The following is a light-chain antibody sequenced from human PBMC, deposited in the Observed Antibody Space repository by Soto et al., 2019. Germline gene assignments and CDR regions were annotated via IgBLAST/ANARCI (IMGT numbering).Light chain of an antibody. J-gene: IGKJ3*01. CDR1: QSVSGN. CDR2: AAS. CDR3: QQYTNWPPIT. Sequence: EIVMTQSPATLSVSPGERATLSSRASQSVSGNLAWYQQKPGQAPRLLIYAASTRATGIPARFSGSGSGTAFTLTISSLQSEDFAVYYCQQYTNWPPITFGPGTKVDIK. V-gene: IGKV3-15*01.